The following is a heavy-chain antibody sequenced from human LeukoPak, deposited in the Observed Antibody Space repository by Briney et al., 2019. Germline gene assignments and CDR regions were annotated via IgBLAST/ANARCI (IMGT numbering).Heavy chain of an antibody. J-gene: IGHJ4*02. CDR1: GYTFTSYG. Sequence: ASVKVSCKASGYTFTSYGISWVRQAPGQGLEWMGWISAYNGNTNYAQKLQGRVTMTTDTSTSTAYMELRSLRSDDTAVYYCARDYYYDSSGPYTGELFDYWGQGTLVTVSS. CDR2: ISAYNGNT. CDR3: ARDYYYDSSGPYTGELFDY. V-gene: IGHV1-18*01. D-gene: IGHD3-22*01.